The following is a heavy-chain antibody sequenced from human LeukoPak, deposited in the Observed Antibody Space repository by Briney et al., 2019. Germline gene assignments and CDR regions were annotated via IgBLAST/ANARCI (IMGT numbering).Heavy chain of an antibody. J-gene: IGHJ3*02. CDR1: GYSISSGYY. CDR2: IYHSGST. CDR3: ARRSTARAFDI. V-gene: IGHV4-38-2*01. Sequence: SETLSLTCAVSGYSISSGYYWGWTRQPPGKGLEWIGSIYHSGSTYYNPSLKSRVTISVDTYKNQFSLKLSSVTAADTAVYYCARRSTARAFDIWGQGTMVTVSS. D-gene: IGHD5-18*01.